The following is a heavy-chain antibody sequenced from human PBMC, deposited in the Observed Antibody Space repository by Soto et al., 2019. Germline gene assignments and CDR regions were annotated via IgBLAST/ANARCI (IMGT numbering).Heavy chain of an antibody. J-gene: IGHJ5*02. CDR1: GYNFATYW. Sequence: EVHLVQSGAEVRKPGESLRISCQASGYNFATYWIAWVRQMSGKGLEYMGIIYPGNSDARYSPSFQGQVTFSADKSISTAYLHWSSLKASDTAMYYCARHGFYGDYASNYFDPWGQGTLVTVSS. V-gene: IGHV5-51*01. CDR3: ARHGFYGDYASNYFDP. CDR2: IYPGNSDA. D-gene: IGHD4-17*01.